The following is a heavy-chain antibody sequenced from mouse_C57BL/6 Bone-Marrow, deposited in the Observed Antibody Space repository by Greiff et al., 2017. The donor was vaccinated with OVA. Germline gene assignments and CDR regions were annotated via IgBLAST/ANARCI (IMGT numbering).Heavy chain of an antibody. Sequence: VQLKESGGGLVKPGGSLKLSCAASGFTFSSYAMSWVRQTPEKRLEWVATISDGGSYTYYPDNVKGRFTISRDNAKNNLYLQMSHLKSEDTAMYYCARDRGAYSNFLAYWGQGTLVTVSA. CDR1: GFTFSSYA. V-gene: IGHV5-4*01. D-gene: IGHD2-5*01. CDR3: ARDRGAYSNFLAY. J-gene: IGHJ3*01. CDR2: ISDGGSYT.